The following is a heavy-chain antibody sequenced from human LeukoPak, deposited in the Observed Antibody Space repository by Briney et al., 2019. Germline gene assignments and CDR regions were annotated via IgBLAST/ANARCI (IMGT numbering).Heavy chain of an antibody. CDR3: ARGTFGEFHAFDI. D-gene: IGHD3-10*01. CDR1: GFTFSSYW. Sequence: LRLSCAASGFTFSSYWMHWVRQPPGKGLEWIGYIYYSGSTYYNPSLKSRVTISVDTSKNQFSLKLSSVTAADTAVYYCARGTFGEFHAFDIWGQGTMVTVSS. V-gene: IGHV4-30-4*08. CDR2: IYYSGST. J-gene: IGHJ3*02.